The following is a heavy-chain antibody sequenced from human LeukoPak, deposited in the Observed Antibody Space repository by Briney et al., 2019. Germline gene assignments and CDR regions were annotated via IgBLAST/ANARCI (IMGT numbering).Heavy chain of an antibody. V-gene: IGHV4-4*02. CDR1: GGSISTAHW. Sequence: SETLSLTCAVSGGSISTAHWWNWVRQSPGKGLEWIGEIYHRGNSNYNPSLKSWVSISVDTSKHQFSLKVTSLTAADTAVYYCARAFHPPDFAFGRAPYYFDLWGQGTLVTVSS. J-gene: IGHJ4*01. CDR2: IYHRGNS. D-gene: IGHD3-16*01. CDR3: ARAFHPPDFAFGRAPYYFDL.